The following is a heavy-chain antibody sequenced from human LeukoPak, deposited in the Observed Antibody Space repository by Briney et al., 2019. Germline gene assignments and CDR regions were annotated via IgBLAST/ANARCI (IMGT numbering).Heavy chain of an antibody. Sequence: SETLSLTCTASGGSISSSSYYWGWIRQPPGKGLEWIGSIYYSGSTYYNPSLKSRVTISVDTSKNQFSLKLSSVTAADTAVYYCARGIVGALFDYWGQGTLVTVSS. CDR3: ARGIVGALFDY. CDR1: GGSISSSSYY. D-gene: IGHD1-26*01. V-gene: IGHV4-39*01. CDR2: IYYSGST. J-gene: IGHJ4*02.